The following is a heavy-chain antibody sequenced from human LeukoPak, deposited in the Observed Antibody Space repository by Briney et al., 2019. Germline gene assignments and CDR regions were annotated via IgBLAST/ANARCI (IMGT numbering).Heavy chain of an antibody. CDR1: GGSINSGGYS. CDR2: IYHSGST. J-gene: IGHJ4*02. CDR3: ARGYGTFDF. V-gene: IGHV4-30-2*01. Sequence: SETLSLTCAVSGGSINSGGYSWSWSRQPPGKGLEWMGYIYHSGSTYYNPSLKSRVTMSVDRSKNHFSLKLNSVTAADTAVYSCARGYGTFDFWGQGILVTVSS. D-gene: IGHD5-18*01.